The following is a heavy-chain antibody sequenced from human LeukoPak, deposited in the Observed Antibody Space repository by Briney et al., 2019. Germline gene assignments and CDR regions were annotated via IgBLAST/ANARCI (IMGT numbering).Heavy chain of an antibody. J-gene: IGHJ5*02. CDR3: ARDRAANQDWVEFDP. D-gene: IGHD3/OR15-3a*01. V-gene: IGHV3-66*03. CDR1: GFTFRSYS. CDR2: IRDSGEA. Sequence: GGSLRLSCVASGFTFRSYSMNWVRQAPGKGLEWVGLIRDSGEAFYADFARGRFAISRDESENTLYLQMNSLRVEDTAVYFCARDRAANQDWVEFDPWGQGTPVIVSS.